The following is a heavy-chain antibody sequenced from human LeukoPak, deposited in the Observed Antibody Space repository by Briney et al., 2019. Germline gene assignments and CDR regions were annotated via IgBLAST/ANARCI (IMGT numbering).Heavy chain of an antibody. CDR3: ARGVGATHFDY. J-gene: IGHJ4*02. Sequence: GGSLRLSCAGSGFTSSSYWMSWVRQAPGKGLEWVAIIKQDGTEKYYVDSVKGRFTISRDNAKNSLYLQMSSLRAEDTAVYYCARGVGATHFDYWGQGTLVTVSS. V-gene: IGHV3-7*04. CDR2: IKQDGTEK. D-gene: IGHD1-26*01. CDR1: GFTSSSYW.